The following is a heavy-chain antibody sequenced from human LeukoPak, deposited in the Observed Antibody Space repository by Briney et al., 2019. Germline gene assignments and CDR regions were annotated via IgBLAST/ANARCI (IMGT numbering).Heavy chain of an antibody. D-gene: IGHD2/OR15-2a*01. V-gene: IGHV4-4*07. CDR1: GDSISGYY. J-gene: IGHJ4*02. CDR3: AKYKFGSDYFSN. CDR2: IYTSGST. Sequence: EPSETLSLTCTVSGDSISGYYWSWIRQPAGKGLEWIGRIYTSGSTKYNLSFQGRVTMSLDTSKNQFSLRLSSVTAADTAIYYCAKYKFGSDYFSNWGQGTLVTVSS.